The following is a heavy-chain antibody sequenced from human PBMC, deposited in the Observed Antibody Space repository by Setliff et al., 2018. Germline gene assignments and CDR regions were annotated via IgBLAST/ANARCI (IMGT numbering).Heavy chain of an antibody. Sequence: SETLSLTCTVSGGSISSSSYYWGWIRQPPGKGLEWIGSIYYSGTANYSPSLRSRLTISVDTSKNQFSLKLRSVTAADTAVYYCARAYCSGGSCYSVMIDYNNWFDPWGQGTLVTVSS. CDR2: IYYSGTA. CDR3: ARAYCSGGSCYSVMIDYNNWFDP. V-gene: IGHV4-39*07. CDR1: GGSISSSSYY. D-gene: IGHD2-15*01. J-gene: IGHJ5*02.